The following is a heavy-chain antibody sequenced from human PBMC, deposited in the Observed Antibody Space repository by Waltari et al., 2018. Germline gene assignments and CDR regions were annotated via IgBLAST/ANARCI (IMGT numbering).Heavy chain of an antibody. J-gene: IGHJ4*02. CDR3: AREFGRGYSYGSDY. V-gene: IGHV3-53*02. CDR2: IYSGGST. CDR1: GFTVSSNY. Sequence: EVQLVETGGGLIQPGGSLSLSCAASGFTVSSNYMRWVPQAPGKGLEWVSVIYSGGSTYYADSVKGRFTISRDNSKNTLYLQMNSLRAEDTAVYYCAREFGRGYSYGSDYWGQGTLVTVSS. D-gene: IGHD5-18*01.